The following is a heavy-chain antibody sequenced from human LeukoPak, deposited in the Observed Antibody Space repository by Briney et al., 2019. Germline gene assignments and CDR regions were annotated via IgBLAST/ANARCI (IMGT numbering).Heavy chain of an antibody. Sequence: GGSLRLSCAASGFTFSSYSMNWVCQAPGKGLEWVSSISSSSSYIYYADSVKGRFTISRDNAKNSLYLQMNSLRAEDTAVYYCARDRPSHWFDPWGQGTLVTVSS. V-gene: IGHV3-21*01. CDR1: GFTFSSYS. J-gene: IGHJ5*02. CDR2: ISSSSSYI. CDR3: ARDRPSHWFDP.